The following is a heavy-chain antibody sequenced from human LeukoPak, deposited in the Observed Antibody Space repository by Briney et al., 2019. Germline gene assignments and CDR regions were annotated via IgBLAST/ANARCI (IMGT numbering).Heavy chain of an antibody. CDR3: ARDNHYGTVGLDY. CDR2: ISSSTDSK. J-gene: IGHJ4*02. V-gene: IGHV3-11*04. Sequence: GGSLRLSCTASGFPFNDYYMTWIRQAPGKGLEWVSQISSSTDSKYYADSVRGRFTISRDNAKNSLYLQMNRLRAEDTAVYFCARDNHYGTVGLDYWGQGTLVTVSS. CDR1: GFPFNDYY. D-gene: IGHD3-10*01.